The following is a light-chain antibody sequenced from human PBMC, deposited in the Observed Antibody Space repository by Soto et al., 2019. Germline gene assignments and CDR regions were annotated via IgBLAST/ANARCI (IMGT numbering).Light chain of an antibody. CDR3: PQSYTIPYT. J-gene: IGKJ2*01. V-gene: IGKV1-39*01. CDR1: QSISTY. Sequence: DIQMTQSPSSLSAFAGDRVTITCRASQSISTYLNWYQQKPGKAPKLLIYAASSLQSGVPSRFSGSGSGTDFTLTISSLQPEDFATYYCPQSYTIPYTFGQGTKLEIK. CDR2: AAS.